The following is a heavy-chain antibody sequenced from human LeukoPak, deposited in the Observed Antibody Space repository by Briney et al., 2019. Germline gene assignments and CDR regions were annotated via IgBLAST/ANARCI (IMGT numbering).Heavy chain of an antibody. CDR1: GFTFSSYE. D-gene: IGHD3-10*01. CDR2: ISSSGSTI. CDR3: ASSTPLTSFAY. J-gene: IGHJ4*02. Sequence: PGGSLRLSCAASGFTFSSYEMNWVRQAPGKGLEWVSYISSSGSTIYYADSVKGRFTISRDNAKNSLYLQMNSLRAEDTAVYYCASSTPLTSFAYGGQGTLVTVSS. V-gene: IGHV3-48*03.